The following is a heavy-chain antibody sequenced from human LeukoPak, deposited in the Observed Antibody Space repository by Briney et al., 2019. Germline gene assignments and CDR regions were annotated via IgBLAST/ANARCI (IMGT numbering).Heavy chain of an antibody. D-gene: IGHD4-17*01. CDR2: ISSSSSYI. CDR1: GFTFSSYA. Sequence: PGGSLRLSCVVSGFTFSSYAMHWVRQAPGKGLEWVSSISSSSSYIYYADSVKGRFTISRDNAKNSLYLQMNSLRAEDTAVYYCARDSDGDYVVTLDAFDIWGQGTMVTVSS. V-gene: IGHV3-21*01. J-gene: IGHJ3*02. CDR3: ARDSDGDYVVTLDAFDI.